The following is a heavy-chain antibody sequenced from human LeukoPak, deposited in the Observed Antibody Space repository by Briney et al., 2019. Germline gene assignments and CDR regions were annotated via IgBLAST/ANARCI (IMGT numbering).Heavy chain of an antibody. CDR3: ARLALHRVLWVDCNSYMDV. J-gene: IGHJ6*03. Sequence: ASVKVSCKASGYTFTSYGISWVRQAPGQGLEWMGWISGYNGHTDYPQQFQGRVTMTTDTSTSTAYLELRSLTSDDTAVYYCARLALHRVLWVDCNSYMDVWGKGTTVTVSS. CDR1: GYTFTSYG. CDR2: ISGYNGHT. D-gene: IGHD3-10*01. V-gene: IGHV1-18*01.